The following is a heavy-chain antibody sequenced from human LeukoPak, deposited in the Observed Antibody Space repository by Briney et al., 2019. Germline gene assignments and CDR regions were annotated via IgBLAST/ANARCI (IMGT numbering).Heavy chain of an antibody. J-gene: IGHJ6*02. CDR2: IIPILGIA. V-gene: IGHV1-69*04. CDR1: GATCSSYA. Sequence: SVNLSCKSSGATCSSYAISWVRQAPGQRLEWRGRIIPILGIANYAQKFQGRVTITADKSTSTAYMELSSLRSEDTAVYYCARSPPPYCGGDCYSSYYYGMDVWGQGTTVTVSS. D-gene: IGHD2-21*02. CDR3: ARSPPPYCGGDCYSSYYYGMDV.